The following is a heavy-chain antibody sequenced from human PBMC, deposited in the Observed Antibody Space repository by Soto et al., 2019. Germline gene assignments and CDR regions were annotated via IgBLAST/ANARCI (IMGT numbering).Heavy chain of an antibody. J-gene: IGHJ4*02. CDR3: APVGITGTAGFHF. CDR2: INPNDCDT. V-gene: IGHV1-2*02. CDR1: GYTFSGYY. Sequence: ASVKVSCKASGYTFSGYYIHWLRQAPGQGLEWVGWINPNDCDTHYAPNFHGRVTLTRDTSISTAYMDLRSLRSDDTAVYYCAPVGITGTAGFHFWGQGTLVTVSS. D-gene: IGHD1-7*01.